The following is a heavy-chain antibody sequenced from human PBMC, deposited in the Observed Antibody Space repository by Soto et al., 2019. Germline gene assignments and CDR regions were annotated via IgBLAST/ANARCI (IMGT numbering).Heavy chain of an antibody. Sequence: PGESLKISCKGSGYSFTSYWISWVRQMPGKGLEWMGRIDPSDSYTNYSPSFQGHVTISADKSISTAYLQWSSLKASDTAMYYCARDPADYYGSGSCPYPYGMDVWGQGTTVTVSS. D-gene: IGHD3-10*01. J-gene: IGHJ6*02. CDR3: ARDPADYYGSGSCPYPYGMDV. CDR1: GYSFTSYW. V-gene: IGHV5-10-1*01. CDR2: IDPSDSYT.